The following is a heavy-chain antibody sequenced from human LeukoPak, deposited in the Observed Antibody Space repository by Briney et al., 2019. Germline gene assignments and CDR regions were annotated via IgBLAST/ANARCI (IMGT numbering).Heavy chain of an antibody. Sequence: SETLSLTCTVSGGSISSGDYYWSWIRQPPGKGLEWIGEINHSGSTNYNPSLKSRVTISVDTSKNQFSLKLSSVTAADTAVYYCARVGEDFDYWGQGTLVTVSS. CDR3: ARVGEDFDY. J-gene: IGHJ4*02. CDR1: GGSISSGDYY. D-gene: IGHD4-17*01. V-gene: IGHV4-39*07. CDR2: INHSGST.